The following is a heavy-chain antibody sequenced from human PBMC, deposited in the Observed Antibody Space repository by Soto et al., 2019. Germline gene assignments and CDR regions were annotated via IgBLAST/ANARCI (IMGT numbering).Heavy chain of an antibody. J-gene: IGHJ6*02. CDR3: ARGTWRGNYGGSTYYYYGMDV. D-gene: IGHD4-4*01. CDR2: MNPNSGNT. CDR1: GYTFTSYD. Sequence: QVQLVQSGAEVKKPGASVKVSCKASGYTFTSYDINWVRQATGQGLEWMGWMNPNSGNTGYAQKFQGRVTMTRNTSISTAYMELSSLRSEDTAGYYCARGTWRGNYGGSTYYYYGMDVWGQGTTVTVSS. V-gene: IGHV1-8*01.